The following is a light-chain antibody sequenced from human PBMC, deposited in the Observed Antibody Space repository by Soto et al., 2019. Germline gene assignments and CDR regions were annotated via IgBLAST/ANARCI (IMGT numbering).Light chain of an antibody. V-gene: IGKV1-39*01. CDR3: QQSYSSPIT. CDR1: QSISSY. CDR2: AAS. Sequence: DIHMPQSPSSLSASVGDRVTITFRESQSISSYVNWYQQKQGKAPKLLIYAASRLQSGVPSLFSGSGSGTDFTLTISSLQPDDFAIYYCQQSYSSPITFGQGTRLEIK. J-gene: IGKJ5*01.